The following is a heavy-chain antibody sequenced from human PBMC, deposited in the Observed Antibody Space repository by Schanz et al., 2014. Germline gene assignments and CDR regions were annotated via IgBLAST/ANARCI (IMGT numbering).Heavy chain of an antibody. Sequence: QVQLVESGGGVVQPGGSLRLSCAASGFTFSSYGMHWVRQAPGKGLEWVAVIWYDGNNKFYADSVKGRFTISRDNSKNALYLQMNSLRAEDTAVYYCARRITGTHHNPYYHGMDVWGQGTTVTVSS. J-gene: IGHJ6*02. D-gene: IGHD1-20*01. V-gene: IGHV3-33*08. CDR1: GFTFSSYG. CDR3: ARRITGTHHNPYYHGMDV. CDR2: IWYDGNNK.